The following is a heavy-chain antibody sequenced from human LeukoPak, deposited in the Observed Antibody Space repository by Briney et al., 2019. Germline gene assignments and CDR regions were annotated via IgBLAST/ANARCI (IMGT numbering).Heavy chain of an antibody. CDR1: GFTFSSYA. J-gene: IGHJ6*03. D-gene: IGHD3-16*01. CDR2: ISYDGSNK. CDR3: ARGGYYMDV. V-gene: IGHV3-30*04. Sequence: GRSLRLSCAASGFTFSSYAMHWVRQAPGKGLEWVAVISYDGSNKYYADSVKGRFTISRDNSKNTLYLQMNSLRSEDTAVYYCARGGYYMDVWGKGTTVTVSS.